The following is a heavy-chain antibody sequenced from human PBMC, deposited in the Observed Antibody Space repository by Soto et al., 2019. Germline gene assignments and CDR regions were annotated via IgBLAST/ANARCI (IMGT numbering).Heavy chain of an antibody. CDR2: IWFDGRNK. Sequence: QVQLVESGGGVVQPGRSLRLSCAASGFTFSSYGMHWVRQAPGTGLEWVAVIWFDGRNKFYADSVKGRFTISRDNSKNTVSLQMNSLRDEELAAYYCATTGPYWGQGTLVTVSS. V-gene: IGHV3-33*01. CDR3: ATTGPY. J-gene: IGHJ4*02. CDR1: GFTFSSYG.